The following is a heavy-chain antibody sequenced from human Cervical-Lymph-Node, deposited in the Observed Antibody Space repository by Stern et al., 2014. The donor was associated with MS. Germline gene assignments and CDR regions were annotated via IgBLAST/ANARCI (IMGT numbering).Heavy chain of an antibody. CDR1: GGSFSSYG. CDR2: IIPIFGTT. D-gene: IGHD1-14*01. Sequence: QVQLVQSGAEVKKPGSSVRVSCKASGGSFSSYGISWVRQAPGQGLEWMGGIIPIFGTTNYAQKFEGRVTIVADTATSTAYLDLSSLTSEDTAVYYCASGLIPRVHYNYYGMDVWGQGTTVTVSS. J-gene: IGHJ6*02. V-gene: IGHV1-69*06. CDR3: ASGLIPRVHYNYYGMDV.